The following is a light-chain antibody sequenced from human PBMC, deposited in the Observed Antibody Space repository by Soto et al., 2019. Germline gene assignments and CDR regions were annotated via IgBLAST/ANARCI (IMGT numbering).Light chain of an antibody. CDR3: QQRSNWWT. CDR2: DAL. V-gene: IGKV3-11*01. CDR1: QSVSSY. Sequence: EIVVTQSPATLSLSPGERATLSCRASQSVSSYLAWYQQKPGQAPRLLIYDALNRATGIPARFSGSGSGTDFTLTISSLEPEDFAVYYCQQRSNWWTFGQGTK. J-gene: IGKJ1*01.